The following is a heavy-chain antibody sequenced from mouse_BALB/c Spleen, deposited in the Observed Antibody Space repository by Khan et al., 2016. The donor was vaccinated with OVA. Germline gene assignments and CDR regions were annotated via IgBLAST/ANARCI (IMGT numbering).Heavy chain of an antibody. J-gene: IGHJ4*01. D-gene: IGHD1-1*02. Sequence: QVQLQQSGAELVRTGASVKLSCKASGYTFTNYWMNWVKQRPEQGLEWIGRIDPYDSETHFNQKFTDKAILTVDTSYRTAYMQLSSLASEDSAVYYFARCGWITIYAMDYWGQGTSVTVSS. V-gene: IGHV1-52*01. CDR1: GYTFTNYW. CDR3: ARCGWITIYAMDY. CDR2: IDPYDSET.